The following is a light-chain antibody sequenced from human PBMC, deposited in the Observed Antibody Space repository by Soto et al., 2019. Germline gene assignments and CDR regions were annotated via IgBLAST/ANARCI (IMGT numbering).Light chain of an antibody. V-gene: IGKV1-9*01. J-gene: IGKJ5*01. CDR3: QQLNSFPFI. CDR2: AAS. Sequence: DIQLTQSPSFLSASVGDRVTITCRASQAIDTYLAWYQKKPGKAPKLLIYAASLLQSGVPSRFSGGGPGTEFTLTINSLQPEDFASYYCQQLNSFPFIFGQGTRLEIK. CDR1: QAIDTY.